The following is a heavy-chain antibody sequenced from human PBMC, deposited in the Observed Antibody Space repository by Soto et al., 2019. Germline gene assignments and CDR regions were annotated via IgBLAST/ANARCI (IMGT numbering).Heavy chain of an antibody. Sequence: GGSLRLSCVASGFTFSSYAMSWVRQAPGKGLEWVSAISGSGGSTYYADSVKGRFTISRDNSKNTLYLQMNSLRAEDTAVYYCAKRGVDYGFLGYGMDVWGQGTTVTVS. J-gene: IGHJ6*02. V-gene: IGHV3-23*01. CDR3: AKRGVDYGFLGYGMDV. CDR1: GFTFSSYA. D-gene: IGHD4-17*01. CDR2: ISGSGGST.